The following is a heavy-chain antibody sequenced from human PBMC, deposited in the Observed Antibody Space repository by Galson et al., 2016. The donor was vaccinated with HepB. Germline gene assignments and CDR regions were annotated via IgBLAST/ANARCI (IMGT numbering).Heavy chain of an antibody. Sequence: SETLSLTCAVYGGSISGSSWSWIRQPPGKGLEWIGYISHIGINKYNPSLNSRVTISADMSRNQFSLKLSSVTAADTGVYYCARHSGAGSYPLDYWGQGNLVTVSS. CDR1: GGSISGSS. D-gene: IGHD3-10*01. J-gene: IGHJ4*02. CDR3: ARHSGAGSYPLDY. CDR2: ISHIGIN. V-gene: IGHV4-59*01.